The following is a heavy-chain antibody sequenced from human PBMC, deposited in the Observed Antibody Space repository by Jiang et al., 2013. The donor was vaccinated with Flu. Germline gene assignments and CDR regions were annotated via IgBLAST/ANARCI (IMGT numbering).Heavy chain of an antibody. CDR2: IFLSDSNT. J-gene: IGHJ4*02. CDR3: AGAPNGNFAWDY. V-gene: IGHV5-51*01. D-gene: IGHD2-8*01. Sequence: SCKGSAYSFTNYWIGWVRQMPGKGLEWMGIIFLSDSNTKYSPSFQGQVTISADKSISTAYLQWSGLEASDTAMYYCAGAPNGNFAWDYWGQGTLVTVSS. CDR1: AYSFTNYW.